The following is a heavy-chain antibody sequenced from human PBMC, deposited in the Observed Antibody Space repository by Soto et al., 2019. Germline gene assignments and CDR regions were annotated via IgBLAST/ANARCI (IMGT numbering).Heavy chain of an antibody. CDR2: IKEDGSEI. V-gene: IGHV3-7*01. CDR1: GFTFGRHW. CDR3: ARDTYGDNGQVPDY. J-gene: IGHJ4*02. Sequence: GGSLRLSCAGSGFTFGRHWMTWVRQAPGKGLEWVANIKEDGSEIYYVDSVKGRFTISRDNAKNSVYLQMNSLRAEDTALYYCARDTYGDNGQVPDYWGQGTLVTVSS. D-gene: IGHD4-17*01.